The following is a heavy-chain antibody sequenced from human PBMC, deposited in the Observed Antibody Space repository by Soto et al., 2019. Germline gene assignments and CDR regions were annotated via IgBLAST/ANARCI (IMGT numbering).Heavy chain of an antibody. D-gene: IGHD2-21*02. J-gene: IGHJ4*02. CDR1: GYTFTGYY. CDR3: AGENCAGDCYFDY. V-gene: IGHV1-46*01. CDR2: INSGGGNT. Sequence: QVQLVQSGTEVKKPGASVKISCKASGYTFTGYYIYWVRQAPGQGLEFMGAINSGGGNTDYAQKFQGRVTVTRDTSTSTVYMELTSLRFDDTAVYYCAGENCAGDCYFDYWGQGTLVTVSS.